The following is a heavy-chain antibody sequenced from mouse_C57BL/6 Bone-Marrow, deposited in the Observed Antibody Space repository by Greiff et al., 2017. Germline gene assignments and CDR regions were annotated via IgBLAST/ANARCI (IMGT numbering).Heavy chain of an antibody. CDR2: IWRGGSR. CDR3: ARGYYGYYAMDY. J-gene: IGHJ4*01. D-gene: IGHD1-1*01. V-gene: IGHV2-5*01. Sequence: QVQLQQSGPGLVQPSQSLSITCTVSGFSLTSYGVHWVRQSPGKGLEWLGVIWRGGSRDYNAAFMYRLSITKEKSKSQVFFKMNSLQADDTAIYYCARGYYGYYAMDYWGQGTSVTVSS. CDR1: GFSLTSYG.